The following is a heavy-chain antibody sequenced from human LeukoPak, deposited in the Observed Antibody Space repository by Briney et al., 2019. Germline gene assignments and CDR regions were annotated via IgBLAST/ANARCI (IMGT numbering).Heavy chain of an antibody. CDR3: ARVGVGADY. J-gene: IGHJ4*02. D-gene: IGHD1-26*01. CDR2: IYHSGST. CDR1: RFRFSSHG. V-gene: IGHV4-4*02. Sequence: PGGSLRLSCAASRFRFSSHGMHWVRQAPGKGLEWIGEIYHSGSTNYNPSLKSRVTISVDKSKNQFSLKLSSVTAADTAVYYCARVGVGADYWGQGTLVTVSS.